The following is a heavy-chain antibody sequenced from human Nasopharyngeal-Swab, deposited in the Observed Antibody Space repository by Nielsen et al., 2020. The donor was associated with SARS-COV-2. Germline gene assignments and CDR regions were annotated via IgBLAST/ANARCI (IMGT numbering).Heavy chain of an antibody. CDR3: AGAYGSGSYCAFDL. CDR2: ISSSSTYI. J-gene: IGHJ3*01. D-gene: IGHD3-10*01. V-gene: IGHV3-21*01. CDR1: GFTFGTYS. Sequence: GGSLRLSCAASGFTFGTYSMNWVRQAPGKGLEWVSSISSSSTYIYYADSVKGRFTTSRDNAKNSLYLQMNSLRAEDTAVYYCAGAYGSGSYCAFDLWGQGTMVTVSS.